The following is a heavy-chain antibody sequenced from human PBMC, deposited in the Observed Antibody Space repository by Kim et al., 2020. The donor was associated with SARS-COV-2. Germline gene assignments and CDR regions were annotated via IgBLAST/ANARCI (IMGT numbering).Heavy chain of an antibody. Sequence: GGSLRLSCAASGFTFSSYAMSWVRQAPGKGLEWVSAISGSGGSTYYADSVKGRFTISRDNSKNTLYLQMNSLRAEDTAVYYCALHPYGSGSYSPLYYWGQGTLVTVSS. CDR2: ISGSGGST. CDR1: GFTFSSYA. CDR3: ALHPYGSGSYSPLYY. V-gene: IGHV3-23*01. J-gene: IGHJ4*02. D-gene: IGHD3-10*01.